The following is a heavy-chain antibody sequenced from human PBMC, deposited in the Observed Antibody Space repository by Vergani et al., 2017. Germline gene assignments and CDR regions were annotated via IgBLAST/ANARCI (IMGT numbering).Heavy chain of an antibody. D-gene: IGHD3-10*01. Sequence: ELQLVESGGSLVQPGGSLRLSCAASGPTVSGTSMTWVRQAPGKGLEWVSHIDSGDETYYADSVKGLVTISRDTSKNTLHLQINNLRVEDTAVYYCARGNYYGSGTYVDPWGQGTLVTVSS. CDR1: GPTVSGTS. V-gene: IGHV3-66*02. CDR2: IDSGDET. J-gene: IGHJ5*02. CDR3: ARGNYYGSGTYVDP.